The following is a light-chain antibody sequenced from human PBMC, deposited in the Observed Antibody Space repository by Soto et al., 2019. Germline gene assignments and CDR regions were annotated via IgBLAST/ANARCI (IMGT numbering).Light chain of an antibody. V-gene: IGKV1-9*01. CDR3: QQLNSYPIT. Sequence: DIQLTQSPSLLSASVGDRVTITCRASQGIRSYLAWYQQKPGKAPKLLIYAASTLQSVVPSRFSGSGSGTEFTLTISSLQPEDFATYYCQQLNSYPITFGQGTRLEIK. J-gene: IGKJ5*01. CDR2: AAS. CDR1: QGIRSY.